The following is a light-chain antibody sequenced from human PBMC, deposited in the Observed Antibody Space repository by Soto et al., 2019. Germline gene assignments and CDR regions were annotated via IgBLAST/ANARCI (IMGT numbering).Light chain of an antibody. CDR3: QQSYSSPLP. V-gene: IGKV1-39*01. CDR2: TAS. CDR1: QNIYSY. J-gene: IGKJ3*01. Sequence: DIQMTQSPSSLSASVGDRVTITCRASQNIYSYLNWYQKKPGKAPKLLIYTASTLQSGVPSRFSGSGSGTEFTLTISSLQPEDFASYYCQQSYSSPLPFGPGTNVDIK.